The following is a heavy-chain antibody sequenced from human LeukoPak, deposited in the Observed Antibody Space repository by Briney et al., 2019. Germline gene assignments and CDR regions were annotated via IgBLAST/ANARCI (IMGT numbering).Heavy chain of an antibody. CDR1: EFTFSSYS. Sequence: PGGSLRLSCAASEFTFSSYSMNWVRQAPGKGLEWVSYITNSGNSKSYADSVKGRFTISRDNTKNSLYLQMNGLRAEDTAVYYCARSSGYYKHFDYWGQGTLVTVSS. J-gene: IGHJ4*02. D-gene: IGHD3-22*01. CDR2: ITNSGNSK. V-gene: IGHV3-48*01. CDR3: ARSSGYYKHFDY.